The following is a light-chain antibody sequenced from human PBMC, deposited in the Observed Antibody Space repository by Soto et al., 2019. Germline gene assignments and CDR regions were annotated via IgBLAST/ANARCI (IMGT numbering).Light chain of an antibody. V-gene: IGLV1-40*01. Sequence: QSVLTQPTSVSGAPGQRVTISCTGSSSNIGAPYGVHWYQHLPGTAPRLLIVADTNRPSGVPDRFSASKSGTSPSLTTTGLQAEDEADYYGQSYDSSLSGSVFGGGTKVTVL. CDR1: SSNIGAPYG. J-gene: IGLJ2*01. CDR2: ADT. CDR3: QSYDSSLSGSV.